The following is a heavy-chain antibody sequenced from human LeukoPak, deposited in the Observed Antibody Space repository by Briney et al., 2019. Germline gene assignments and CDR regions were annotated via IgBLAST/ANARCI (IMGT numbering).Heavy chain of an antibody. CDR2: ISGSGGRT. CDR3: AKGSGGEEVLFDS. V-gene: IGHV3-23*01. CDR1: GFSFAGYA. D-gene: IGHD3-16*01. Sequence: GRSLRLSCTGSGFSFAGYAMSWVRQAPGKGLEWVSGISGSGGRTYYADSVKGRFTISRDNSKNTLYLEMNSLRGEDTAVYYCAKGSGGEEVLFDSWGQGTLVTVSS. J-gene: IGHJ4*02.